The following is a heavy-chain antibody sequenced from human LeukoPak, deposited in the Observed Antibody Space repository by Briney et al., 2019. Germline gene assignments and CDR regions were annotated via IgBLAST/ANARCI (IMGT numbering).Heavy chain of an antibody. D-gene: IGHD3-16*02. CDR3: ARGDPGYVWGSYRYYYYYMDV. J-gene: IGHJ6*03. CDR1: GFTFSSYW. CDR2: INSDGSST. V-gene: IGHV3-74*01. Sequence: PGGSLRLSCAASGFTFSSYWMHWVRQAPGKGLVWVSRINSDGSSTSYADSVKGRFTISRDNAKNTLYLQMNSLRAEDTAVYYCARGDPGYVWGSYRYYYYYMDVWGKGTTVTISS.